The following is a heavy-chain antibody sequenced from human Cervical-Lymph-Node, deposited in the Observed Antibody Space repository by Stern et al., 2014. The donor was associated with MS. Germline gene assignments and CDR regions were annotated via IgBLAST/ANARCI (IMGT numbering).Heavy chain of an antibody. V-gene: IGHV4-34*01. CDR2: INHSGST. CDR1: GGSFSGYY. CDR3: ARGKVSPGDY. Sequence: QVQLQQWGAGLLKPSETLSLTCAVYGGSFSGYYWSWIRQPPGKGLEWIGEINHSGSTNYNPSLKSRVTISVDTSKNQFSLKLSSVTAADTAVYYCARGKVSPGDYWGQGTLVTVSS. J-gene: IGHJ4*02.